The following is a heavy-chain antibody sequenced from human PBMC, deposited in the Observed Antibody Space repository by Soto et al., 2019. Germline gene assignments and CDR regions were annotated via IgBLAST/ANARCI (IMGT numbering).Heavy chain of an antibody. CDR1: GFTFSSYA. D-gene: IGHD3-16*01. J-gene: IGHJ6*02. Sequence: GSLRLYCAASGFTFSSYAMSWVRQAPGKGLEWVSAISGSGGSTYYADSVKGRFTISRDNSKNTLYLQMNSLRAEDKAVYYCAITFGGVSNYYYYGMDVWGQGTTVTVSS. CDR3: AITFGGVSNYYYYGMDV. V-gene: IGHV3-23*01. CDR2: ISGSGGST.